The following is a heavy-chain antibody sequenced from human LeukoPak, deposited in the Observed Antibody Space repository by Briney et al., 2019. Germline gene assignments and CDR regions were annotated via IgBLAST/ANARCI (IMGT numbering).Heavy chain of an antibody. J-gene: IGHJ4*02. D-gene: IGHD3-9*01. CDR2: IKHDGSEK. Sequence: TGGSLRLSCAASGFTFSSYWMSWDRQAPGKGLEWVADIKHDGSEKYYVDSLKGRFTISTDSAKNSLYLQINSLRAEDTAVYYCARKDRYGLDYWGQGTLVTVSS. CDR1: GFTFSSYW. CDR3: ARKDRYGLDY. V-gene: IGHV3-7*01.